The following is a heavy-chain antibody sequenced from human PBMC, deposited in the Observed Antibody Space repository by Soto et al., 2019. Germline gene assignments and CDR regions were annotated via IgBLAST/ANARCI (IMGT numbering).Heavy chain of an antibody. CDR1: GGTFSSYT. CDR3: ARDLSSYYDSSGYLADDAFDI. Sequence: SVKVSCKASGGTFSSYTISWVRQAPGQGLEWMGRIIPILGIANYAQKFQGRVTITADKSTSTAYMELSSLRSEDTAVYYCARDLSSYYDSSGYLADDAFDIWGQGTMVTVSS. CDR2: IIPILGIA. V-gene: IGHV1-69*04. D-gene: IGHD3-22*01. J-gene: IGHJ3*02.